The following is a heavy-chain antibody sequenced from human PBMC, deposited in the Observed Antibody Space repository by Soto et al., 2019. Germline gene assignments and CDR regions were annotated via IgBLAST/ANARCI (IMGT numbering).Heavy chain of an antibody. J-gene: IGHJ6*02. CDR3: AKDSSSYYYGMDV. V-gene: IGHV3-23*01. CDR1: GFTFSSYA. CDR2: ISGSGGST. Sequence: GGSLRLSCAASGFTFSSYAMSWVRQAPGKGLEWVSAISGSGGSTYYADSVKGRFTISRDNSKNTLYLLMNSLRAEDTAVYYCAKDSSSYYYGMDVWGQGTTVTVSS.